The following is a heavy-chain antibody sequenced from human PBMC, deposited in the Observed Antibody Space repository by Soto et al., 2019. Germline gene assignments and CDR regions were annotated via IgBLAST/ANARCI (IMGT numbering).Heavy chain of an antibody. CDR3: ARTPEEDGSGSYPINGMDV. V-gene: IGHV3-48*03. D-gene: IGHD3-10*01. CDR1: GFTFSSYE. CDR2: ISSSGSTI. J-gene: IGHJ6*02. Sequence: GGSLRLSCAASGFTFSSYEMNWVRQAPGKGLEWVSYISSSGSTIYYADSVKGRLTISRDNAKNSLYMQMNSLRAEDTAVYYCARTPEEDGSGSYPINGMDVWGQGTTVTVSS.